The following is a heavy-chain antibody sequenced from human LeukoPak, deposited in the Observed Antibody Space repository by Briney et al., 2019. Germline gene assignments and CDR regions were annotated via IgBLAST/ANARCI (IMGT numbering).Heavy chain of an antibody. D-gene: IGHD5-24*01. CDR3: AKDRNAWPTNFDS. Sequence: GGSLRLSCAASRFIFSKYAMSWVRQAPGKGLEWVSGISASGVYTYYADSVKGRFTVSRDNYRSTLYLQIDSLRADDTAVYYCAKDRNAWPTNFDSWGQGTLVTVSA. CDR2: ISASGVYT. CDR1: RFIFSKYA. V-gene: IGHV3-23*01. J-gene: IGHJ4*02.